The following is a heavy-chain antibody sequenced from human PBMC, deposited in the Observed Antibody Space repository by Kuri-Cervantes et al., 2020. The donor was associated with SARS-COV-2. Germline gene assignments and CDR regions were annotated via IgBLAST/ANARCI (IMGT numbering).Heavy chain of an antibody. V-gene: IGHV4-39*01. J-gene: IGHJ5*02. CDR2: LYYSGTT. CDR3: ATSYYYDSRGYYGWFDP. CDR1: GVSVGGSRYY. Sequence: SETLSLTCTVSGVSVGGSRYYWGWIREPPGKGLEWIGSLYYSGTTNYNPSLKNRVTISVDTSWNQFSLKLSSVTASDTAVYYCATSYYYDSRGYYGWFDPWGQGVLVTVSS. D-gene: IGHD3-22*01.